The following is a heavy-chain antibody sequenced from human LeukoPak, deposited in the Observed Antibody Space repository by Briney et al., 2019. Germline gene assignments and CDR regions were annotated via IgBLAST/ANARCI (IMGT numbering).Heavy chain of an antibody. CDR3: ARGSLFQLPCFDY. V-gene: IGHV4-34*01. CDR1: GGSFSGYY. D-gene: IGHD2-2*01. J-gene: IGHJ4*02. CDR2: INHSGST. Sequence: PSQTLSLTCAVYGGSFSGYYWSWIRQPPGKGLEWLGEINHSGSTNYNPSLKSRVTISVDTSKNQFSLKLSSVTAADTAVYYCARGSLFQLPCFDYWGQGTLVTVSS.